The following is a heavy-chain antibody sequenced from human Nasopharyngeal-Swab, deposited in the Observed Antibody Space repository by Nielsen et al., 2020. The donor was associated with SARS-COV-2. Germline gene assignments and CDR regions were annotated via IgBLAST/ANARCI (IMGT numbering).Heavy chain of an antibody. CDR1: GFTFSSYA. CDR2: ISNNGGST. J-gene: IGHJ3*02. V-gene: IGHV3-64*01. D-gene: IGHD4-11*01. Sequence: GGSLRLSCAASGFTFSSYAMHWVRQAPGKGLEYVSAISNNGGSTYYANSVKGRFTISRDNSKNTLYLQMGSLRAEDMAVYYCARTRRATVTTGAFDIWGQGTMVTVSS. CDR3: ARTRRATVTTGAFDI.